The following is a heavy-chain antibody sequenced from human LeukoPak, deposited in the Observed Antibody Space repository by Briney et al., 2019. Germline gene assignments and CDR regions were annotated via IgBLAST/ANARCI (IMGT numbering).Heavy chain of an antibody. CDR1: GFTFSSYG. CDR3: AKDRYYRTVSSYMDV. D-gene: IGHD3-16*01. J-gene: IGHJ6*03. Sequence: PGGSLRLSCAASGFTFSSYGMHWVRQAPGKGLEWVAVISYDGSNKYYADSVKGRFTISRDNSKNTLYLQMNSLRAEDTAVYYCAKDRYYRTVSSYMDVWGKGTTVTVSS. V-gene: IGHV3-30*18. CDR2: ISYDGSNK.